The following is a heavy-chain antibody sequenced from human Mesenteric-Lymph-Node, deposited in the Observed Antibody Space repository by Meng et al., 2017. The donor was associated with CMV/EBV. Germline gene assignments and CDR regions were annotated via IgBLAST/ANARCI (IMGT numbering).Heavy chain of an antibody. Sequence: GESLKISCAASGFTVSSNYMSWVRQAPGKGLEWVSVIYSGGSTYYADSVKGRFTISRDNSKNTLFLQMNSLRPEDTAVYYCAKDRGTTSHYYYDYWGQGTLVTVSS. CDR2: IYSGGST. CDR3: AKDRGTTSHYYYDY. CDR1: GFTVSSNY. J-gene: IGHJ4*02. V-gene: IGHV3-66*02. D-gene: IGHD2-2*01.